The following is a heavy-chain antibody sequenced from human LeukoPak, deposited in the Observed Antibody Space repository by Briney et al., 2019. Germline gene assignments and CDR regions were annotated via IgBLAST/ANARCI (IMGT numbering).Heavy chain of an antibody. V-gene: IGHV3-15*07. CDR2: IKSEIDGGTT. CDR1: YFTFTNTW. CDR3: TTGGSVIVAGTRAFDI. D-gene: IGHD5-12*01. Sequence: LGGSLRLSCAASYFTFTNTWMNWVRQAPGKGLEWVGRIKSEIDGGTTDYAAPVQGRFTISRDDSQATLYLQMNSLKTEDTAVYYCTTGGSVIVAGTRAFDIWGQGTLVTVSS. J-gene: IGHJ3*02.